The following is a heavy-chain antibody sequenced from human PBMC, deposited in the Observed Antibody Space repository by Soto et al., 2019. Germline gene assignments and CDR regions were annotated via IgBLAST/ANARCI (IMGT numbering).Heavy chain of an antibody. Sequence: ASVKVSCKASGYTFTGYYMHWVRQAPGQGLEWMGWINPNSGGTNYAQKFQGRVTMTRDTSISTAYMELSRLRSDDTAVYYCARPPGYCSGGSCPGATYYGMDVWGQGTTVTVS. V-gene: IGHV1-2*02. CDR1: GYTFTGYY. D-gene: IGHD2-15*01. CDR3: ARPPGYCSGGSCPGATYYGMDV. CDR2: INPNSGGT. J-gene: IGHJ6*02.